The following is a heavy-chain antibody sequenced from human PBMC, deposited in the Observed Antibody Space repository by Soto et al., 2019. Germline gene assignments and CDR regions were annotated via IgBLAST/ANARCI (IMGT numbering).Heavy chain of an antibody. CDR1: GTSMSGHF. V-gene: IGHV4-59*11. Sequence: QVQLQESGPGLVKASETLSLTCTVSGTSMSGHFWSWMRQPPGKGLEWIGYGYYSGSTLYNPSLKSRVTISLDTSKTHFSLRVNSVTSADTAVYYCARGVYLSLVRTGWFDPWGQGTLVTVSS. CDR3: ARGVYLSLVRTGWFDP. D-gene: IGHD3-10*01. J-gene: IGHJ5*02. CDR2: GYYSGST.